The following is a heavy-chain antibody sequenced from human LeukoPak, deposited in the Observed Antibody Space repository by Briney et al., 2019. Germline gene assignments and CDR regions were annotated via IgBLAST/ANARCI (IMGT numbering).Heavy chain of an antibody. Sequence: GGSLRLSCAASGFTFSSYWMSWVRQAPGKGLEWVANIKQDGSEKYYVDSVEGRFTISRDNAKNSLYLQMNSLRAEDTAVYYCARDRGVPAAGMDVWGKGTTVTVSS. CDR2: IKQDGSEK. D-gene: IGHD2-2*01. J-gene: IGHJ6*04. CDR1: GFTFSSYW. V-gene: IGHV3-7*03. CDR3: ARDRGVPAAGMDV.